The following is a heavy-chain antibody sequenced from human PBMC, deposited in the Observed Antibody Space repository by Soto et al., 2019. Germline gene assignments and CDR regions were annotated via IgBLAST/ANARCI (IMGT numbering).Heavy chain of an antibody. CDR2: IRKRINSYTT. V-gene: IGHV3-72*01. J-gene: IGHJ4*02. Sequence: EVQLVESGGGLAQHGGSLRLSCAASGFTFSDHYMDWVRHAPGKGLEWVGRIRKRINSYTTEYAASVKGRFTISRDDSKNSLYLQMNSLKTDDTAVYYCARVMVVAGHYYFDYWGQGTLVTVSS. CDR3: ARVMVVAGHYYFDY. D-gene: IGHD6-19*01. CDR1: GFTFSDHY.